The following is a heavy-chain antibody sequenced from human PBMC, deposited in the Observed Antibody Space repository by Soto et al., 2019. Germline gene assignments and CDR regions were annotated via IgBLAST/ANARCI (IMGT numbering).Heavy chain of an antibody. CDR1: GASMSSGGYY. D-gene: IGHD6-13*01. CDR3: AREYSSSWYSNPTYFDY. Sequence: PSETLSLTCTVSGASMSSGGYYWTWIRQSPEKGLEWIGSIFYTGTMNRNPSLKSRVTISLDTSANLFSLKLTSVTAADTAVYYRAREYSSSWYSNPTYFDYWGQGTLVTVSS. CDR2: IFYTGTM. V-gene: IGHV4-61*08. J-gene: IGHJ4*02.